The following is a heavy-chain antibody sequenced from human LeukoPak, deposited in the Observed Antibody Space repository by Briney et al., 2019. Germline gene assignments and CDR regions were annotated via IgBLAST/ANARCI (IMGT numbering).Heavy chain of an antibody. CDR1: GGSISSYY. Sequence: SETLSLTCTVSGGSISSYYWSWIRQPPGKGLEWIGYIYYSGSTNYNPSLKSRVTISVDTSKNQFSLKLSSVTAADTAVYYCARDQSSFGGRFDPWGQGTLVAVSS. J-gene: IGHJ5*02. CDR2: IYYSGST. V-gene: IGHV4-59*01. D-gene: IGHD3-10*01. CDR3: ARDQSSFGGRFDP.